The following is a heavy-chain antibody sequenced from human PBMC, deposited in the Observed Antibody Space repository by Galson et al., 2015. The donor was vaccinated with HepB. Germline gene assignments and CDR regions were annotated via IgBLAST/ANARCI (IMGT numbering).Heavy chain of an antibody. Sequence: SLRLSCAASGITFTNFWLTWVRQAPGKGLEWVSSISRTSININYADSVKGRYTISRDNAKNSLYLQMNSLRAEDTAVYYCTRDVGNTKTYQYHGMDVWGQGTTITVSS. V-gene: IGHV3-21*01. J-gene: IGHJ6*02. CDR2: ISRTSINI. D-gene: IGHD2-2*01. CDR3: TRDVGNTKTYQYHGMDV. CDR1: GITFTNFW.